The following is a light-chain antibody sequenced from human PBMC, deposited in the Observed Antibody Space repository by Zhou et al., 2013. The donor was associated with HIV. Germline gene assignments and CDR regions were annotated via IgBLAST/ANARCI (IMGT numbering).Light chain of an antibody. V-gene: IGKV3-20*01. CDR1: QSVTNNY. CDR2: GAS. CDR3: QQYGSSPRT. Sequence: EVVLTQFPGTLSLAPGERATLSCRASQSVTNNYFVWYQQKPGQPPRLLIYGASNRSPGIPDRFRGSGSGTDFTLTISRLEPEDFVVYYCQQYGSSPRTFGPGTKVDVK. J-gene: IGKJ3*01.